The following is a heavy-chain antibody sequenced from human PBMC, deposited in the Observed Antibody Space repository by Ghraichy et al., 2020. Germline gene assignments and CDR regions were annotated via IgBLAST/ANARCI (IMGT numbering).Heavy chain of an antibody. CDR2: ITSSGRTI. J-gene: IGHJ6*02. CDR1: GFTFSSYS. V-gene: IGHV3-48*02. Sequence: GGSLRLSCVGSGFTFSSYSMNWVRQSPGKGLEWVSYITSSGRTIFYADSVKGRFTISRDNAQNSLYLQMNSLRDEDTAVYYCARASRVVRFYYYDGMDVWGQGTTVTGSS. D-gene: IGHD2/OR15-2a*01. CDR3: ARASRVVRFYYYDGMDV.